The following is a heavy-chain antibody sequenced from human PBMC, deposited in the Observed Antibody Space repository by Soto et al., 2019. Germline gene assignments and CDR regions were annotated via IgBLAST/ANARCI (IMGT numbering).Heavy chain of an antibody. D-gene: IGHD3-10*01. J-gene: IGHJ6*02. CDR1: GFTFSNYA. Sequence: EVHLLESGGGLVQPGGSLRLSCAASGFTFSNYAMTWVRQAPGKGLEWVSVISGTGGGTNNADSAKGRFTTSRDNSKNTLYLQMNSQRAEDTAVYYCAKRAFYGSGIPNYYGMDVWGQGTAVTVSS. CDR3: AKRAFYGSGIPNYYGMDV. CDR2: ISGTGGGT. V-gene: IGHV3-23*01.